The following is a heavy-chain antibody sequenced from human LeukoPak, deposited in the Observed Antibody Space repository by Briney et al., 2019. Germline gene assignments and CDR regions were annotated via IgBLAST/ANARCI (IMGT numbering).Heavy chain of an antibody. CDR2: IYYSGST. D-gene: IGHD3-16*02. CDR1: GGSISSSNW. CDR3: ARAVPYDYVWGSYRRDYYYYMDV. J-gene: IGHJ6*03. V-gene: IGHV4-4*02. Sequence: SGTLSLTCAVSGGSISSSNWWSWVRQPPGKGLEWIGEIYYSGSTNYNPSLKSRVTISVDTSKNQFSLKLSSVTAADTAVYYCARAVPYDYVWGSYRRDYYYYMDVWGKGTTVTISS.